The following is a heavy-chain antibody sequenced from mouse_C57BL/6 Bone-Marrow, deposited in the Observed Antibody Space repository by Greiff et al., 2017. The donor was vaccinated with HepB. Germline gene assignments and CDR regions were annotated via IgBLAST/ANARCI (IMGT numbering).Heavy chain of an antibody. CDR3: ARHWDYYGSPAWFAY. J-gene: IGHJ3*01. D-gene: IGHD1-1*01. V-gene: IGHV5-12*01. CDR2: ISNGGGST. Sequence: EVKLVESGGGLVQPGGSLKLSCAASGFTFSDYYMYWVRQTPEKRLEWVAYISNGGGSTYYPDTVKGRFTISRDNAKNTLYLQMSRLKSEDTAMYYCARHWDYYGSPAWFAYWGQGTLVTVSA. CDR1: GFTFSDYY.